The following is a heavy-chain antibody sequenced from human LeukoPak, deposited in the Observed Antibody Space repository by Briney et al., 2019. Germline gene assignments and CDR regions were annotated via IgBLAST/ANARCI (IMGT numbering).Heavy chain of an antibody. CDR2: ISAYKGNT. J-gene: IGHJ4*02. D-gene: IGHD6-13*01. Sequence: SVTPSCKLSAYTFTSVATSCERHAPGEGLEWMGWISAYKGNTNYAQKLEGIVTVTTDTSTSTAYRELRRLRSDDSAVYYCATHSSSWETFDYWGQGTLVTVSS. V-gene: IGHV1-18*01. CDR1: AYTFTSVA. CDR3: ATHSSSWETFDY.